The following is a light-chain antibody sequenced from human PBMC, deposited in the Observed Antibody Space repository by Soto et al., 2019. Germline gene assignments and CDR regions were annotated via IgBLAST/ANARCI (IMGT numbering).Light chain of an antibody. V-gene: IGKV3-15*01. Sequence: EIVMTQSPATLSVSPGERATLSCRASQTVSSNLAWYQQKPGQAPRLLIYGASTRATGIPGRFSGSGSETEFTLTISSLQSADFAVYYCQQYHNWPPITFGQGTRLEIK. CDR1: QTVSSN. CDR3: QQYHNWPPIT. CDR2: GAS. J-gene: IGKJ5*01.